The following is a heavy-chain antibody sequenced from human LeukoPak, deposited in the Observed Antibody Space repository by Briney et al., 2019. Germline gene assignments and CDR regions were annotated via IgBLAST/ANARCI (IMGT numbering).Heavy chain of an antibody. CDR1: GGSFSGYY. Sequence: SETLSLTCAVYGGSFSGYYWSWIGQPPGKGLEWIGEINHSGSTNYNPSLKSRVTISVDTSKNQFSLKLSSVTAADTAVYYCARASRDYVWGSYPRRFSSFDYWGQGTLVTVSS. V-gene: IGHV4-34*01. CDR3: ARASRDYVWGSYPRRFSSFDY. CDR2: INHSGST. J-gene: IGHJ4*02. D-gene: IGHD3-16*02.